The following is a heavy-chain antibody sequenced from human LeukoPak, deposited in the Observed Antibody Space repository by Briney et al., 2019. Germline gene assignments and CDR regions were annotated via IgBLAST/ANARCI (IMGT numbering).Heavy chain of an antibody. CDR1: GLAFSAYK. CDR2: ISTDGYTT. CDR3: VVGGSPGY. J-gene: IGHJ4*02. V-gene: IGHV3-74*01. D-gene: IGHD2-15*01. Sequence: GGSLRLSCAASGLAFSAYKMHWVRQAPRKGLVWVSRISTDGYTTDYADFVQGRFTASRDNTKNTWSLEMNSLRAEDTAVYYCVVGGSPGYWGQGTLVTVSS.